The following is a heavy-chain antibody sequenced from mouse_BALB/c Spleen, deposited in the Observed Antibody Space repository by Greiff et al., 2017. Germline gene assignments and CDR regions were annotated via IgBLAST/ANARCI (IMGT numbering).Heavy chain of an antibody. CDR1: GFTFSDYY. CDR3: ARVMDY. Sequence: DGKLVESGGGLVKPGGSLKLSCAASGFTFSDYYMYWVRQTPEKRLEWVATISDGGSYTYYPDSVKGRFTISSDNAKNNLYLQMSSLKSEDTAMYYCARVMDYWGQGTSVTVSS. V-gene: IGHV5-4*02. CDR2: ISDGGSYT. J-gene: IGHJ4*01.